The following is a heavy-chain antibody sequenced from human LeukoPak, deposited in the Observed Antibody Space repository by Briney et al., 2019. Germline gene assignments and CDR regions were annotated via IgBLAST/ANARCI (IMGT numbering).Heavy chain of an antibody. Sequence: YPGGSLRLSCAASGFTFSSYAMSWVRQAPGKGLEWVSAISGSGGSTYYADSVKGRFTISRDNSKNTLYLQMNSLRAEDTAVYYCARDQYSGYDYFDYWGQGTLVTVSS. D-gene: IGHD5-12*01. CDR3: ARDQYSGYDYFDY. CDR2: ISGSGGST. V-gene: IGHV3-23*01. J-gene: IGHJ4*02. CDR1: GFTFSSYA.